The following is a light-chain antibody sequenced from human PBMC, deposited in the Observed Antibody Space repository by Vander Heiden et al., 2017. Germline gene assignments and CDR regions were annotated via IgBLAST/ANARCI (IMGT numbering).Light chain of an antibody. V-gene: IGKV3-20*01. CDR3: QQYGSSPLT. Sequence: EIVLTQSPGTLSLSPGERATLPCRASQSVSGSYVAWYQQKGGQPPRLLILGASTRATGIPDRFSGSGSGTDFTLTISRLEPEDFAVFYCQQYGSSPLTFGGGTKVEMK. J-gene: IGKJ4*01. CDR1: QSVSGSY. CDR2: GAS.